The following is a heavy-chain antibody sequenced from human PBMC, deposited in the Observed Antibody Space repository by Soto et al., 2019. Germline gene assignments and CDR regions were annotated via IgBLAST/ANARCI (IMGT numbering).Heavy chain of an antibody. CDR2: ISAYNGNT. V-gene: IGHV1-18*01. D-gene: IGHD4-17*01. Sequence: QVQLVQSGAEVKKPGASVKVSCKASGYTFTSYGISWVRQAPGQGLEWMGWISAYNGNTNYAQKLQGRVTMTTDTSTSTAYMELRSLRSDDTAVYYCARDPTTVTKSYYYYYMDVWGKGTTVTVSS. CDR1: GYTFTSYG. CDR3: ARDPTTVTKSYYYYYMDV. J-gene: IGHJ6*03.